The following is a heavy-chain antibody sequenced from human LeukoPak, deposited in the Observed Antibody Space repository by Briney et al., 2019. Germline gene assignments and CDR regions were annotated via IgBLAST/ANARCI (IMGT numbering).Heavy chain of an antibody. Sequence: SVKVSCKASGGTFSSYAISWVRQAPGQGLEWMGRIIPILGIANYAQKFQGRVTITTDKSTSTAYMELSSLRSEDTAVYYCARGPGGNSGHYWGQGTLVTVSS. CDR1: GGTFSSYA. D-gene: IGHD2-21*02. CDR3: ARGPGGNSGHY. CDR2: IIPILGIA. V-gene: IGHV1-69*04. J-gene: IGHJ4*02.